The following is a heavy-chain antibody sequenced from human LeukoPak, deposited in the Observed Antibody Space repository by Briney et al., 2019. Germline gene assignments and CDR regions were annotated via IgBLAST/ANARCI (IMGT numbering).Heavy chain of an antibody. V-gene: IGHV4-34*01. D-gene: IGHD2-15*01. CDR2: INHSGST. Sequence: PSETLSLTCAVYGGSFSGYYWSWIRQPPGKGLEWIGKINHSGSTNYNPSLKSRVTISVDTSKNQFSLKLSSVTAADTAVYYCARGGPRYCSGGSCYFGYWGQGTLVTVSS. J-gene: IGHJ4*02. CDR1: GGSFSGYY. CDR3: ARGGPRYCSGGSCYFGY.